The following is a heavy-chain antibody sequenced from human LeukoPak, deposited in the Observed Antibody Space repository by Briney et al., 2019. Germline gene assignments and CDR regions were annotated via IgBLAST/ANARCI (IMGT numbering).Heavy chain of an antibody. CDR2: INHSGST. D-gene: IGHD6-13*01. CDR3: ASIAAAGDFDY. CDR1: GGSFSGYY. Sequence: SEILSLTCAVYGGSFSGYYWSWIRQPPGKGLEWIGEINHSGSTNYNPSLKSRVTISVDTSKNQFSLKLSSVTAADTAVYYCASIAAAGDFDYWGQGTLVTVSS. V-gene: IGHV4-34*01. J-gene: IGHJ4*02.